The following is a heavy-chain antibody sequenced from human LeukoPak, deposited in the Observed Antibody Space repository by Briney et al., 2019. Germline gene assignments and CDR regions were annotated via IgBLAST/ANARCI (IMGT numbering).Heavy chain of an antibody. Sequence: GGSLRLSCAASGFTFDDYAMHWVRQAPGKGLEWVSLISGDGGSTYYADSVKGRITISRDNSKNSLYLQMNSLRTEDTALYYCAKVSQWELLDYFDYWGQGTLVTVSS. CDR2: ISGDGGST. D-gene: IGHD1-26*01. CDR1: GFTFDDYA. CDR3: AKVSQWELLDYFDY. V-gene: IGHV3-43*02. J-gene: IGHJ4*02.